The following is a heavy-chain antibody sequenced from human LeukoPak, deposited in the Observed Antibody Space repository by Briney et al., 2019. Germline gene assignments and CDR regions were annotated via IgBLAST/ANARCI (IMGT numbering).Heavy chain of an antibody. J-gene: IGHJ4*02. Sequence: PSETLSLTCTVSGGSISSYYWSWIRQPAGKGLEWIGLIYTSGSTNYNPSLKSRVTMSVDTSKNQFSLKLSSVTAADTAVYYCARDGYDGDGYYFDYWGQGTLVTVSS. CDR2: IYTSGST. D-gene: IGHD5-18*01. CDR3: ARDGYDGDGYYFDY. CDR1: GGSISSYY. V-gene: IGHV4-4*07.